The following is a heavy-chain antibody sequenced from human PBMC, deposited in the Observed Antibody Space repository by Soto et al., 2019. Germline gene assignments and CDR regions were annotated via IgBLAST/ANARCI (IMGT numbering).Heavy chain of an antibody. CDR2: INHSGST. CDR3: ARGWFRATAYYYYGMDV. V-gene: IGHV4-34*01. J-gene: IGHJ6*02. CDR1: GGSFSGYY. Sequence: PSETLSLTCAVYGGSFSGYYWSWIRQPPGKGLEWIGEINHSGSTNYNPSLKSRVTISVDTSKNQFSLKLSSVTAADTAVYYCARGWFRATAYYYYGMDVWGQGTTVTVSS. D-gene: IGHD3-10*01.